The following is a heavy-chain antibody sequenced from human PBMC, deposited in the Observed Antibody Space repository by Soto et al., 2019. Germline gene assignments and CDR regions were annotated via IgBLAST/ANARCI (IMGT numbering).Heavy chain of an antibody. CDR3: ARDSYCTNGVCYGEIYYYYYMDV. J-gene: IGHJ6*03. V-gene: IGHV3-66*01. CDR1: GFTVSSNY. CDR2: IYSGGST. D-gene: IGHD2-8*01. Sequence: GGSLRLSCAASGFTVSSNYMSWVRQAPGKGLEWVSVIYSGGSTYYADSVKGRFTISRDNSKNTLYLQMNSLRAEDTAVYYCARDSYCTNGVCYGEIYYYYYMDVWGKGTTVTVSS.